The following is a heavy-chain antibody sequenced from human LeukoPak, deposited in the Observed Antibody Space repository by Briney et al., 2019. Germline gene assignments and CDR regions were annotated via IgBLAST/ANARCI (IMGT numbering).Heavy chain of an antibody. CDR2: IDTSGNT. V-gene: IGHV4-4*07. Sequence: PSETLSPTCTVSGGSISDFYWSWIRQPAGKGLEWIGRIDTSGNTNYNPSLKSRVTMSLDTSKNQFSLEVMSVTAADTAVYFCARAASGDAVYYYGSGRRYYYYMDVWGKGTTVTISS. D-gene: IGHD3-10*01. J-gene: IGHJ6*03. CDR3: ARAASGDAVYYYGSGRRYYYYMDV. CDR1: GGSISDFY.